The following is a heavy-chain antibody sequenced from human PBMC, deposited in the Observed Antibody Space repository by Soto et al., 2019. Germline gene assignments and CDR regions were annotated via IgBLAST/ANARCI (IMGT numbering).Heavy chain of an antibody. CDR1: GYTFTSYG. V-gene: IGHV1-18*04. CDR3: ERLSGGYFDY. Sequence: ASVKVSCRASGYTFTSYGIIWVRQAPGQGLEWMGWISAYNGNKNYAQKLQGRVTMTTDTSTSTAYMELRSLRSDDTAVYYCERLSGGYFDYWGQGTLVTVSS. D-gene: IGHD2-15*01. J-gene: IGHJ4*02. CDR2: ISAYNGNK.